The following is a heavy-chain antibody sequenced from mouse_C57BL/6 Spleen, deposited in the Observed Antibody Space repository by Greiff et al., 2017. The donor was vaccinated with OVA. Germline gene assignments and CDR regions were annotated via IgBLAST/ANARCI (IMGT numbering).Heavy chain of an antibody. CDR2: FHPYNDDT. J-gene: IGHJ4*01. CDR1: GYTFTTYP. D-gene: IGHD1-1*01. CDR3: ARGGLLRDYAMDY. Sequence: VQLQESGAELVKPGASVKMSCKASGYTFTTYPIEWMKQNHGKSLEWIGNFHPYNDDTKYNEKFKGKATLTVEKSSSTVYLELSLLTSDDSAVYYCARGGLLRDYAMDYWGQGTSVTVSS. V-gene: IGHV1-47*01.